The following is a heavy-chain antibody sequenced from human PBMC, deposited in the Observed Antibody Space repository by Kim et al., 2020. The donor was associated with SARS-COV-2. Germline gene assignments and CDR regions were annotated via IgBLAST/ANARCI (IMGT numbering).Heavy chain of an antibody. CDR1: GFALSSYS. D-gene: IGHD1-26*01. CDR3: AKRSSTNSGWFDL. Sequence: GGSLRLSCAASGFALSSYSMTWVRQAPGKGLEWVAAINNDAAITNYADSVKGRFTISRDNSKNTVHLQMNSLRVEDTAFYYCAKRSSTNSGWFDLWGQGT. J-gene: IGHJ5*02. V-gene: IGHV3-23*01. CDR2: INNDAAIT.